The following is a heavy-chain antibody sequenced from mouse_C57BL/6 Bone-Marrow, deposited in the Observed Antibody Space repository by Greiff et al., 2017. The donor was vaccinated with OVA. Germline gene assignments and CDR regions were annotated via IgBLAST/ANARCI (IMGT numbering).Heavy chain of an antibody. V-gene: IGHV1-53*01. Sequence: QVQLQQPGTELVKPGASVKLSCKASGYTFTSYWMHWVKQRPGQGLEWIGNIIPSNGGTNYNEKFKSKATLTVDKSSSTAYMQLSSLTSEDSAVDNCARESGVHWYFDVWGTGTTVTVSS. CDR1: GYTFTSYW. D-gene: IGHD1-3*01. CDR3: ARESGVHWYFDV. J-gene: IGHJ1*03. CDR2: IIPSNGGT.